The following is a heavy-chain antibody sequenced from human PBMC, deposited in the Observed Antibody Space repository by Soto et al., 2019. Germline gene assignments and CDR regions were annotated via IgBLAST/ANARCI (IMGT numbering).Heavy chain of an antibody. CDR2: MNRDGTNI. J-gene: IGHJ3*02. V-gene: IGHV3-74*01. D-gene: IGHD1-1*01. CDR3: VRDRGQPDAFDI. Sequence: EVQLVESGGGLVQPGGSLRLSCAASEFTFNVYWVHWVRQAPGKGLVWVAHMNRDGTNINYADSVKGRFTISRDHAKNALYLEMNSLRVEDTAVYYCVRDRGQPDAFDIWGQGTVVTVSA. CDR1: EFTFNVYW.